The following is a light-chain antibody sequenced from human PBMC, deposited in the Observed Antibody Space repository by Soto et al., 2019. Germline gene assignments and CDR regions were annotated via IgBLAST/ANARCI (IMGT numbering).Light chain of an antibody. Sequence: EIVLTQSPATLSLSPGERATLSCRASQSVHSSLAWFQQKPGQSPRLLIYHASARATGVPARISGSGSGTEFTLTISSLQSEDFAVYYCQQYSHWPRTFGQGTKVDIK. CDR1: QSVHSS. J-gene: IGKJ1*01. CDR3: QQYSHWPRT. V-gene: IGKV3-11*01. CDR2: HAS.